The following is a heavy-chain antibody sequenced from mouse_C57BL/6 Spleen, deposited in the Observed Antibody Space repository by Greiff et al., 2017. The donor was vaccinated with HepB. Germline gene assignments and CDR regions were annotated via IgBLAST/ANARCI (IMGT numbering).Heavy chain of an antibody. V-gene: IGHV1-50*01. CDR1: GYTFTSYW. D-gene: IGHD3-1*01. CDR3: ARGLPGAYAMDY. Sequence: VQLQQPGAELVKPGASVKLSCKASGYTFTSYWMQWVKQRPGQGLEWIGEIDPSDSYTNYNQKFKGKATLTVDTSSSTAYMQLSSLTSEDSAVYYCARGLPGAYAMDYWGQGTSVTVSS. J-gene: IGHJ4*01. CDR2: IDPSDSYT.